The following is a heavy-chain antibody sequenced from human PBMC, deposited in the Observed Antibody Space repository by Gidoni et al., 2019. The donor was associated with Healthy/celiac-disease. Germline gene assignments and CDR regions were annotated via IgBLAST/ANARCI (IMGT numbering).Heavy chain of an antibody. J-gene: IGHJ4*02. CDR2: IKQDGSEK. Sequence: VQLVESGGGLVQPGGSLRLSCAASGFTFSSYWMSWVRQAPGKGLEWVANIKQDGSEKYYVDSVKGRFTISRDNAKNSLYLQMNSLRAEDTAVYYCARVRYCSSTSCPQFDYWGQGTLVTVSS. V-gene: IGHV3-7*03. D-gene: IGHD2-2*01. CDR1: GFTFSSYW. CDR3: ARVRYCSSTSCPQFDY.